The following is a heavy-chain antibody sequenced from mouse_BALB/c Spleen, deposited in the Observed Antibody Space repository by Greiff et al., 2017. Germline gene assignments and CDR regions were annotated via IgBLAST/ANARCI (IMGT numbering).Heavy chain of an antibody. CDR1: GYTFTSYW. CDR2: LYPGSGST. V-gene: IGHV1S22*01. CDR3: KQGGYDRFAY. Sequence: LQQPGSELVRPGASVKLSCKASGYTFTSYWMHWVKQRPGQGLEWIGYLYPGSGSTNYDEKFKSKATLTVDTSSSTAYMQLSSLTSEDSAVYYSKQGGYDRFAYWGQGTLVTVSA. D-gene: IGHD2-2*01. J-gene: IGHJ3*01.